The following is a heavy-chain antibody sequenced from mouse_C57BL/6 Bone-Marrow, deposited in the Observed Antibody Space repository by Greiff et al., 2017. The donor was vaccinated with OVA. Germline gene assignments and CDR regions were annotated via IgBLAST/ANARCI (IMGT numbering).Heavy chain of an antibody. V-gene: IGHV1-50*01. CDR3: ARGLGGGHDY. CDR1: GYTFTSYW. J-gene: IGHJ2*01. Sequence: QVQLQQPGAELVKPGASVKLSCKASGYTFTSYWMQWVKQRPGQGLEWIGEIDPSDSYTNYNQKFKGKATLTVDTSSSTAYMQLSSLTSEDSAVYYWARGLGGGHDYWGQGTTLTVSS. CDR2: IDPSDSYT. D-gene: IGHD4-1*01.